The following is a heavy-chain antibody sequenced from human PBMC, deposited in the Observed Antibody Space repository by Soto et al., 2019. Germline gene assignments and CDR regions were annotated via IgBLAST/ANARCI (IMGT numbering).Heavy chain of an antibody. CDR2: IVVGSGNT. Sequence: QMQLVQSGPEVKKPGTSVKVSCKASGFTFTSSAVQWVRQARGQRLEWIGWIVVGSGNTNYAQKFQERVTITRDMSTSTAYMELSSLRSEDTAVYYCAADKSGGTFLNDAFEIWGQGTMVTVSS. CDR1: GFTFTSSA. D-gene: IGHD1-1*01. J-gene: IGHJ3*02. V-gene: IGHV1-58*01. CDR3: AADKSGGTFLNDAFEI.